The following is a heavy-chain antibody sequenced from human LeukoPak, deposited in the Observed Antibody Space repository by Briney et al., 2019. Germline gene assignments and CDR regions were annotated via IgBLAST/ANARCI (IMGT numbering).Heavy chain of an antibody. CDR1: GGSIYSSNYF. V-gene: IGHV4-39*01. Sequence: PSETLSLTCTVSGGSIYSSNYFWGWVRQPPGKGLEWIGSIYYSGSSYYSPSLRSRVTIFVDTSKNQFSLKLSSVTAADTAVYYRARHSALTTFTFDYWGQGTLVTVSS. CDR3: ARHSALTTFTFDY. D-gene: IGHD2/OR15-2a*01. J-gene: IGHJ4*02. CDR2: IYYSGSS.